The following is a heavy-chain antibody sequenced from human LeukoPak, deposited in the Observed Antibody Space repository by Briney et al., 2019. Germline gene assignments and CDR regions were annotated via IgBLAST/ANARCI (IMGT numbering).Heavy chain of an antibody. Sequence: PGGSLRLSCAASGFTFSSSAMSWVRQAPGKGQEWVSAISNNGGYTYCADSVQGRFTISRDNSKSTLCLQMNSLRAEDTAVYYCAKQLGYCSDGSCYFPYWGQGTLVTVSS. J-gene: IGHJ4*02. CDR2: ISNNGGYT. CDR1: GFTFSSSA. CDR3: AKQLGYCSDGSCYFPY. V-gene: IGHV3-23*01. D-gene: IGHD2-15*01.